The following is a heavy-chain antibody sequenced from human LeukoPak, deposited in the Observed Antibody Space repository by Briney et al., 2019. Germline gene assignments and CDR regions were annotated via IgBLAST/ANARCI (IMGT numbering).Heavy chain of an antibody. CDR3: ARVPRDYDILTGALDY. J-gene: IGHJ4*02. V-gene: IGHV1-18*01. CDR1: GYTFTSYG. Sequence: ASVKVSCMASGYTFTSYGISWVRQAPGQGLEWMGWISAYNGNTNYAQKLQGRVTITTDTSTSTAYMELRSLTSDDTAVYYCARVPRDYDILTGALDYWGQGTLVTVSS. CDR2: ISAYNGNT. D-gene: IGHD3-9*01.